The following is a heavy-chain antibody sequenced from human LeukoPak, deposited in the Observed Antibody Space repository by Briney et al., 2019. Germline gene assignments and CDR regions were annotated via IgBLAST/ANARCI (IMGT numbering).Heavy chain of an antibody. CDR2: IKQDGRDK. Sequence: GGSLRLSCAASGFTFSAYWMSWVRPAPGKGLEWVANIKQDGRDKYYVDSVKGRFTISRDNAKNSLYLQMNSLRAEDTAVYYCARKTVVGSYFDYWGQGTPVTVSS. CDR1: GFTFSAYW. V-gene: IGHV3-7*03. CDR3: ARKTVVGSYFDY. J-gene: IGHJ4*02. D-gene: IGHD4-23*01.